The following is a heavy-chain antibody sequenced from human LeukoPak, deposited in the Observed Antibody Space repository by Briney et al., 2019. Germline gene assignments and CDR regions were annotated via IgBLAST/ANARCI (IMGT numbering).Heavy chain of an antibody. V-gene: IGHV3-48*03. CDR3: AKAWD. Sequence: PGGALRLSCAPSGVTLSGYEMNWVRQAPGKGLEWVSYISSSGSTIYYADSVKGRFTISRDNAKNSLYLKMNSLRAGDTAVYYCAKAWDWGQGTLVTVSS. CDR2: ISSSGSTI. J-gene: IGHJ4*02. CDR1: GVTLSGYE.